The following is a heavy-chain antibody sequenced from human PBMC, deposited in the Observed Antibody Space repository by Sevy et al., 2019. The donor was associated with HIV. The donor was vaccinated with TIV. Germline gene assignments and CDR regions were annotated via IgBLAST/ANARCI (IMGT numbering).Heavy chain of an antibody. Sequence: GGSLRLSCAASGFIFNNYDMYWIRQAPGKGLEWVATVSYDGADKDYADIVKGRFTISRDSSRSMLYLQMSSLRPEDTGVYFCAKDMVDCSGGTCYPGAVSPFESWGQGTLVTVSS. CDR2: VSYDGADK. D-gene: IGHD2-15*01. CDR3: AKDMVDCSGGTCYPGAVSPFES. V-gene: IGHV3-30*18. CDR1: GFIFNNYD. J-gene: IGHJ4*02.